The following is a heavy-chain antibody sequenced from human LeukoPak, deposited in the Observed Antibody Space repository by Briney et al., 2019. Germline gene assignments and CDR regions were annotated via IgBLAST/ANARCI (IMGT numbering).Heavy chain of an antibody. CDR1: GYTFTGHY. CDR2: INPNSGGT. Sequence: ASVKVSCKASGYTFTGHYMHWVRQAPGQGLEWMGWINPNSGGTNYAQKFQGRVTMTRDTSISTAYMELSRLRSDDTAVYYCAREDSSGWFPFDYWGQGTLVTVSS. V-gene: IGHV1-2*02. D-gene: IGHD6-19*01. CDR3: AREDSSGWFPFDY. J-gene: IGHJ4*02.